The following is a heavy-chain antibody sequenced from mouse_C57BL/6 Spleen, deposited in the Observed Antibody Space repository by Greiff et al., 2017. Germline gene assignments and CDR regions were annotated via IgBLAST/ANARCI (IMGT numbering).Heavy chain of an antibody. Sequence: EVKVVESGGGLVQPGGSLSLSCAASGFTFTDYYMSWVRQPPGKALEWMGFIRNQANGYTTEYSASVKGRFTISRDNSQRILYLQMNALRAEDSATYYCARYSYYGSGGYFDVWGTGTTVTVSS. CDR2: IRNQANGYTT. CDR1: GFTFTDYY. CDR3: ARYSYYGSGGYFDV. D-gene: IGHD1-1*01. J-gene: IGHJ1*03. V-gene: IGHV7-3*01.